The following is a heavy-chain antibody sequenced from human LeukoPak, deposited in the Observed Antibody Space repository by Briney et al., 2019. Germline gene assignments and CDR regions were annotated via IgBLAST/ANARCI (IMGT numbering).Heavy chain of an antibody. CDR1: GFTFSSYS. J-gene: IGHJ4*02. CDR2: ISSSSSYI. Sequence: PGGSLRLSCAASGFTFSSYSMNWVRQAPGKGLEWVSSISSSSSYIYYADSVKGRFTISRDNAKNSLYLQMNSLRAEDTAVYYCASGPSYSGGSCYYRLYYFDYWGQGTLVAVSS. CDR3: ASGPSYSGGSCYYRLYYFDY. D-gene: IGHD2-15*01. V-gene: IGHV3-21*01.